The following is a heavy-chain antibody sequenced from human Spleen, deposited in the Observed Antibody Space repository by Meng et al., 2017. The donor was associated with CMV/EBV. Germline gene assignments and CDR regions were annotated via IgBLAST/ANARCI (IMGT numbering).Heavy chain of an antibody. CDR3: ARERDIVVVPAAMFGSWYFDL. CDR2: INPSGGST. J-gene: IGHJ2*01. Sequence: ASVKVSCKASGYTFTSYYMHWVRQAPGQGLEWMGIINPSGGSTSYAQKFQGRVTMTRDTSTSTVYMELSSLRSEDTAVYYCARERDIVVVPAAMFGSWYFDLWGRGTLVTVSS. D-gene: IGHD2-2*01. V-gene: IGHV1-46*01. CDR1: GYTFTSYY.